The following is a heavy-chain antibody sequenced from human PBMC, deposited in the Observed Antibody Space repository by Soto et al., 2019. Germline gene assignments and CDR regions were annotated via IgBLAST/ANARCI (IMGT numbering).Heavy chain of an antibody. D-gene: IGHD1-7*01. V-gene: IGHV4-34*01. Sequence: PSETLSLTCAVYGGSFSGYYWSWIRQPPGKGLEWIGEIDHSGRTNYNLSLKSRVTISLDRSKNQFSLKLSSMTAADTAVYYCATLNYLRYYFDYWGQGTLVTVSS. CDR3: ATLNYLRYYFDY. J-gene: IGHJ4*02. CDR1: GGSFSGYY. CDR2: IDHSGRT.